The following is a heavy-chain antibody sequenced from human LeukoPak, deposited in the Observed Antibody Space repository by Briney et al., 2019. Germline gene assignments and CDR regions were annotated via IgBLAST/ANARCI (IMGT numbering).Heavy chain of an antibody. V-gene: IGHV3-30*18. J-gene: IGHJ4*02. D-gene: IGHD2-2*01. CDR1: GFTFNNYG. CDR3: AKGPLRGTAAAIDY. Sequence: GESLRLSCAASGFTFNNYGMHWVRQAPGKGLEWVAVISYDGRNKHYPDSVKGRFTISRDISTDTLWLQMDSLRTEDTAVYYCAKGPLRGTAAAIDYWGQGTLVTVSS. CDR2: ISYDGRNK.